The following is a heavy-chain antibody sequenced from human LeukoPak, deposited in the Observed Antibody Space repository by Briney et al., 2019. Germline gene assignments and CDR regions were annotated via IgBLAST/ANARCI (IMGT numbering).Heavy chain of an antibody. Sequence: GGSLRLSCAASGFTFSSYSMNWVRQAPGKGLEWVSYISSGSSTIYYADSVKGRFTISRDNAKNSLYLQMNSLRAEDTAVYYCASPYVRGAFDIWGQGTMVTVSS. V-gene: IGHV3-48*01. J-gene: IGHJ3*02. D-gene: IGHD3-10*02. CDR1: GFTFSSYS. CDR2: ISSGSSTI. CDR3: ASPYVRGAFDI.